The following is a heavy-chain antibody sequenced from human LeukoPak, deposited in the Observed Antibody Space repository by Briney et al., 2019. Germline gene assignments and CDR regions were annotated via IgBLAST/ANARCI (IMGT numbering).Heavy chain of an antibody. D-gene: IGHD2-15*01. J-gene: IGHJ6*03. CDR3: ARDRGVDYCSGGSCSHYYYYMDV. V-gene: IGHV1-2*02. Sequence: ASVKVSCKASGYTFTGYYMHWVRQAPGQGLERMGLSNPNSGGTNYAQKFQGRVTMTRDTSISTAYMELSRLRSDDTAVYYCARDRGVDYCSGGSCSHYYYYMDVWGKGTTVTISS. CDR2: SNPNSGGT. CDR1: GYTFTGYY.